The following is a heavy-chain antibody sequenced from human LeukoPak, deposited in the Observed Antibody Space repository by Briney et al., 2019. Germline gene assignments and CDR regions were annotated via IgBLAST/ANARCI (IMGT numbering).Heavy chain of an antibody. Sequence: GSSVKVSCKASGYTLTSYDINWVRQATGQGLEWMGWMNPNSGNTGYAQKFQGRVTMTRNTSISTAYLELSSLRSEDTAVYYCARVGFRGEPIDCWGQGTLVTVSS. V-gene: IGHV1-8*01. CDR2: MNPNSGNT. CDR3: ARVGFRGEPIDC. CDR1: GYTLTSYD. D-gene: IGHD3-10*01. J-gene: IGHJ4*02.